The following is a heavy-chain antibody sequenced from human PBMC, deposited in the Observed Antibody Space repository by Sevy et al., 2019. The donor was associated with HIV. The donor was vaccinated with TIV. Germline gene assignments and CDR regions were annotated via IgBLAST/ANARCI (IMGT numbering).Heavy chain of an antibody. D-gene: IGHD3-22*01. CDR2: INTNTGNP. CDR1: GYTFTSYA. V-gene: IGHV7-4-1*02. Sequence: ASVKVSCKASGYTFTSYAMNWVRQAPGQGLEWMGWINTNTGNPTYAQGFTGRFVFSLDTSVSTAYLQISSLKAEDTAVYYCARDSASEYYYDSSGLDAFDIWGQGTMVTVSS. CDR3: ARDSASEYYYDSSGLDAFDI. J-gene: IGHJ3*02.